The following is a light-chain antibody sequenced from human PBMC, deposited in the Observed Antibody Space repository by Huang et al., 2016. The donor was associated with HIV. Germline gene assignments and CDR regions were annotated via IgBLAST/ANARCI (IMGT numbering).Light chain of an antibody. CDR2: TAS. CDR3: QQSFSVPRT. CDR1: QTISKS. V-gene: IGKV1-39*01. J-gene: IGKJ1*01. Sequence: VTFTCRANQTISKSLNWYQQKPGRAPKLLIYTASTLESGVPSRFSGSGSGSRFTLNITNLQPEDFATYYCQQSFSVPRTFG.